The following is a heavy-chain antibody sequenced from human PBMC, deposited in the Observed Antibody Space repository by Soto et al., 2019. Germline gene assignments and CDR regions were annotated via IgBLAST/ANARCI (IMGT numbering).Heavy chain of an antibody. V-gene: IGHV4-4*07. D-gene: IGHD2-21*02. Sequence: PSETLSLTCTVSGGSITDYSWVWIRQPAGKGLEWIGRISSSGSTNYNPSLKGRITMSLDTSKNQFSLELNSATATDTAVYFCARDQGVVVTADNWFDPWGQGILVTVSS. CDR2: ISSSGST. J-gene: IGHJ5*02. CDR3: ARDQGVVVTADNWFDP. CDR1: GGSITDYS.